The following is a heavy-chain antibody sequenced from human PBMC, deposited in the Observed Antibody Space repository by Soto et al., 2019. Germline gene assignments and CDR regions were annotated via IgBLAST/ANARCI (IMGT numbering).Heavy chain of an antibody. CDR1: GGSISSYY. D-gene: IGHD5-12*01. J-gene: IGHJ4*02. CDR2: IYYSGST. V-gene: IGHV4-59*01. Sequence: QVQLQESGPGLVKPSETLSLTCTVSGGSISSYYWSWIRQPPGKGLEWIGYIYYSGSTNYNPSLKSRVTISVDTSKNKFSLKLSSVTAADTAVYYCARALWGVATIFDYWGQGTLVTVSS. CDR3: ARALWGVATIFDY.